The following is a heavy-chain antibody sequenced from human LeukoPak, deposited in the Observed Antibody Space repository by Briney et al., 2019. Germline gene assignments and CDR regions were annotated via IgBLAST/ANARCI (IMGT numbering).Heavy chain of an antibody. CDR2: IYYSGST. D-gene: IGHD3-10*01. J-gene: IGHJ4*02. V-gene: IGHV4-30-4*01. Sequence: PSETLSLTRTVSGGSISSGDYYWSWIRQPPGKGLEWIGYIYYSGSTYYNPSLKSRVTISIDTSKNQFSLKLSSVTAADTAIYYCADFGSGSYCFDYWGQGTLVTVSS. CDR3: ADFGSGSYCFDY. CDR1: GGSISSGDYY.